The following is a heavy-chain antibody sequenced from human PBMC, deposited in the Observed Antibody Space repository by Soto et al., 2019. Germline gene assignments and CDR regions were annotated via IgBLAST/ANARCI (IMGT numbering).Heavy chain of an antibody. CDR3: ARNGSGTYYAVPDY. J-gene: IGHJ4*02. V-gene: IGHV1-18*04. CDR1: GYTFINYG. D-gene: IGHD3-10*01. CDR2: ISTYHGYA. Sequence: QVQLVQSGAEVKKPGASVKVSCKASGYTFINYGISWVRQAPGQGLEWMGWISTYHGYANYAQNVQGRVTMTTDTSATTAYMELRSLRSDDTAVYYCARNGSGTYYAVPDYWGQGTLVTVSS.